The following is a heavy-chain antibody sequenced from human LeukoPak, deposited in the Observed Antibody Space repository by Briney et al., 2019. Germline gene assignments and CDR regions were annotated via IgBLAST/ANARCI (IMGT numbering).Heavy chain of an antibody. D-gene: IGHD3-22*01. J-gene: IGHJ3*02. Sequence: ASVKVSCKASGYTFTVYYMHWVRQAPGQGLEWMGWINPNSGGTYYAQKFQGRVTMTRDTSISTAYMDLSRLRSDDTAMYYCARPMYYYDTSGYYFDAAFDIWGQGTLVTVSS. V-gene: IGHV1-2*02. CDR3: ARPMYYYDTSGYYFDAAFDI. CDR2: INPNSGGT. CDR1: GYTFTVYY.